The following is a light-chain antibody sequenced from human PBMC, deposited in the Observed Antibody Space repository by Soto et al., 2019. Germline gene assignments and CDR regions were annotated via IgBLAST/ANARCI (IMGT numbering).Light chain of an antibody. CDR1: QGISNY. V-gene: IGKV1-9*01. J-gene: IGKJ3*01. Sequence: DVQLTQSPSTLAAFAGDRVTITCRASQGISNYLAWYQQKPGKAPKLLIYAASTLQSGVPSRFSGGGSGTDFTLTISSLQPEDFATYYCQQFNSYPRTFGPGTKVDIK. CDR3: QQFNSYPRT. CDR2: AAS.